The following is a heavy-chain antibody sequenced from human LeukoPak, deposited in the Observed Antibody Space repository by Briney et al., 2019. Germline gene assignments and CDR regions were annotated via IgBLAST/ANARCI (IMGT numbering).Heavy chain of an antibody. Sequence: SQTLSLTCTVSGGSISSGDYYWSWIRQPPGKGLEWIGYIYYSGSTYYNPSLKSRVTISVDTSKNQFSLKLSSVTAADTAVYYCARFIAAAGPGYNWFDPWGQGTLVTVSS. V-gene: IGHV4-30-4*01. CDR3: ARFIAAAGPGYNWFDP. CDR1: GGSISSGDYY. CDR2: IYYSGST. D-gene: IGHD6-13*01. J-gene: IGHJ5*02.